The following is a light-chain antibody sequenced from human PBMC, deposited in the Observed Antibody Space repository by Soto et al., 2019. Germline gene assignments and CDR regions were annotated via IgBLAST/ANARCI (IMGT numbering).Light chain of an antibody. CDR1: QSVNNY. J-gene: IGKJ4*01. CDR3: HQRSTWPLT. CDR2: DAS. V-gene: IGKV3-11*01. Sequence: EIVLAQSAATLSLSPGERATLSCRASQSVNNYLAWYQQKPGQAPRLLIYDASSRATDIPGRFSGSGSGTDFTLTISSLEPEDFATYYCHQRSTWPLTFGGGTKVDIK.